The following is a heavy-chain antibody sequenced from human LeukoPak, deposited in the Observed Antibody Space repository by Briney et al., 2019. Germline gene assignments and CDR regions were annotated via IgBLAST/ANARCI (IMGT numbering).Heavy chain of an antibody. CDR2: IIPILGIA. D-gene: IGHD2-2*01. V-gene: IGHV1-69*02. Sequence: ASVKVSCKASGGTFSSYTISWVRQAPGQGREWMGRIIPILGIANYAQKFQGRVTITADKSTSTAYMELSSLRSEDTAVYYCAILREDCSSTSCLDYWGQGTLVTVSS. J-gene: IGHJ4*02. CDR3: AILREDCSSTSCLDY. CDR1: GGTFSSYT.